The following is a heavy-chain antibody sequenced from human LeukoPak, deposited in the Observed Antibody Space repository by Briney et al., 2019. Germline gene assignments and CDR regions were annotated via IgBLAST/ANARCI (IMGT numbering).Heavy chain of an antibody. CDR2: IYSGGNT. Sequence: GGSLRLSCAASGFTVSSNYMSWVRQAPGKGLEWVSVIYSGGNTYYADSVKGRFTISRDNSKNTLYLQMNSLRAEDKAVYYCARDWVAASSFDIWGQGTMVTVSS. J-gene: IGHJ3*02. D-gene: IGHD6-13*01. CDR3: ARDWVAASSFDI. V-gene: IGHV3-66*01. CDR1: GFTVSSNY.